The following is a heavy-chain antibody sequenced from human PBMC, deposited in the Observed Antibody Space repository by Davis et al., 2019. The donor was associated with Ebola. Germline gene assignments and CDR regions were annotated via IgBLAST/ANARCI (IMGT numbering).Heavy chain of an antibody. CDR1: GFTFSSYA. CDR2: ISYDGSNK. CDR3: AKYGEGWYYYGMDV. Sequence: PGGSLRLSCAASGFTFSSYAMSWVRQAPGKGLEWVAVISYDGSNKYYADSVKGRFTISRDNSKNTLYLQMNSLRAEDTAVYYCAKYGEGWYYYGMDVWGQGTTVTVSS. V-gene: IGHV3-30*18. J-gene: IGHJ6*02. D-gene: IGHD2-15*01.